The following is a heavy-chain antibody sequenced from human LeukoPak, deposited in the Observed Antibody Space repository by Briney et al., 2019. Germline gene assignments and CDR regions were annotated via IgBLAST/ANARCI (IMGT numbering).Heavy chain of an antibody. D-gene: IGHD6-19*01. J-gene: IGHJ4*02. Sequence: SETLSLTCTVPGGSISSSSYYWGWIRQPPGKGLEWIGSIYYSGSTYYNPSLKSRVTISVDTSKNQFSLKLSSVTAADTAVYYCARDSSGPDYWGQGTLVTVSS. V-gene: IGHV4-39*01. CDR3: ARDSSGPDY. CDR2: IYYSGST. CDR1: GGSISSSSYY.